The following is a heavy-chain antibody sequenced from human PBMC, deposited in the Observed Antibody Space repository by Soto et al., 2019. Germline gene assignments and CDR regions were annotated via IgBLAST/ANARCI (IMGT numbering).Heavy chain of an antibody. V-gene: IGHV3-23*01. Sequence: GGSLRLSCAASGFTFSSYAMSWVRQAPGKGLEWVSAISGSGGSTYYADSVKGRFTISRDNSKNTLYLQMNSLRAEDTAVYYCAKDEYCTNGVCYWNYWGQGTLVTVAS. CDR1: GFTFSSYA. D-gene: IGHD2-8*01. CDR3: AKDEYCTNGVCYWNY. J-gene: IGHJ4*02. CDR2: ISGSGGST.